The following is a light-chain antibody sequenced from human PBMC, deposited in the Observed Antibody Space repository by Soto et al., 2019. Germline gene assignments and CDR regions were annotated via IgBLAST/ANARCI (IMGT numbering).Light chain of an antibody. CDR2: GAS. J-gene: IGKJ2*01. CDR1: QSVRSSY. CDR3: QQYGSSPGYT. Sequence: EIVLTQPPDTRSLSPGERATLSCRASQSVRSSYLAWYQQRPGQAPRLLIYGASSRATGIPDRFSGDGSGTDFTLTISRLEPEAFAVYYCQQYGSSPGYTFGQGTKLEIK. V-gene: IGKV3-20*01.